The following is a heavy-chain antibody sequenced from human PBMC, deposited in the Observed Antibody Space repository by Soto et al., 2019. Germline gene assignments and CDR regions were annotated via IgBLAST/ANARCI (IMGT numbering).Heavy chain of an antibody. J-gene: IGHJ4*02. V-gene: IGHV3-23*01. CDR1: GLTFSNYA. CDR3: AKNQERELPRVIDF. CDR2: MSGSSSTT. D-gene: IGHD1-7*01. Sequence: GGSLRLSFAASGLTFSNYAMSWVRQAPGGGLEWVSSMSGSSSTTYYADSVRGRFTISRDRSKNTQYLQMSSLSAEDTALYYCAKNQERELPRVIDFWGQGTLVTVSS.